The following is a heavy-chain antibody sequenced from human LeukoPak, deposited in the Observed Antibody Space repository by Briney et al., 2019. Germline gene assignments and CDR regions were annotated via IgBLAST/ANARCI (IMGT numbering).Heavy chain of an antibody. V-gene: IGHV1-69*01. CDR2: IIPIFGTA. D-gene: IGHD3-22*01. J-gene: IGHJ5*02. Sequence: SVKVSCKASGCTFSSYAISWVRQAPGQGLEWMGGIIPIFGTANYAQKFQGRVTITADESTSTAYMELSSLRSEDTAVYYCARYRRYYYDSSGYYDNWFDPWGQGTLVTVSS. CDR3: ARYRRYYYDSSGYYDNWFDP. CDR1: GCTFSSYA.